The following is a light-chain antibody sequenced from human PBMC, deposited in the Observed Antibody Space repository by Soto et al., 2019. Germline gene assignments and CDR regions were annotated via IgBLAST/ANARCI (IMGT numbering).Light chain of an antibody. CDR3: QQYPGLP. V-gene: IGKV3-20*01. CDR2: GAS. CDR1: QSVSSSY. J-gene: IGKJ2*01. Sequence: EIVLTQSPGTLSLSPGERATLSCRASQSVSSSYLAWYQQKPGQAPRLLIYGASSRATGIPDRFSGSGSGTDFTLTISRLQPEDFAVYYCQQYPGLPFGQGTKLEIK.